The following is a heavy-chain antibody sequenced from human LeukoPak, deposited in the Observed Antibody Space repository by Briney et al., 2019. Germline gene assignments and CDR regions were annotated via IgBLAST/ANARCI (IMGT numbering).Heavy chain of an antibody. CDR2: ISGSGGST. Sequence: GGSLRLSCAASGFTFSSYAMSWVRQAPGKGLEWVSAISGSGGSTYYADSVKGRFTISRDNSKNTLYLQMNSLRAEDTAVYYCAKVMGRGWLGPNFDYWGQGTLVTVSS. CDR3: AKVMGRGWLGPNFDY. D-gene: IGHD6-19*01. V-gene: IGHV3-23*01. CDR1: GFTFSSYA. J-gene: IGHJ4*02.